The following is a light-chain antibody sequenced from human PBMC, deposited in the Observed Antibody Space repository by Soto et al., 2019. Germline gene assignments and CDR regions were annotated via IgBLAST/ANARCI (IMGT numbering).Light chain of an antibody. V-gene: IGKV3-20*01. CDR1: QTIDNT. J-gene: IGKJ4*01. CDR3: QQFSSYPLT. CDR2: DAS. Sequence: EIVMTQSPATLSLSPGARAALSCRASQTIDNTLAWYQRKPGQAPRLLIYDASNRATGIPDRFSGGGSGTDFTLTISRLEPEDFAVYYCQQFSSYPLTFGGGTKVDIK.